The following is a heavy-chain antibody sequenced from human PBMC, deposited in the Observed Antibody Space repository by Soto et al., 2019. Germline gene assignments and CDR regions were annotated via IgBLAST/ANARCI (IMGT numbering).Heavy chain of an antibody. CDR1: GGSVSSGSYY. V-gene: IGHV4-61*01. CDR2: IYYSGST. J-gene: IGHJ4*02. CDR3: ARGTGPTFDY. Sequence: QVQLQESGPGLVKPSETLSLTCTVSGGSVSSGSYYWSWIRQPPGKGLEWIGYIYYSGSTNYNPSLKSRVTISEDTSKNQFSLKLSSVTAADTAVYYCARGTGPTFDYWGQGTLVTVSS.